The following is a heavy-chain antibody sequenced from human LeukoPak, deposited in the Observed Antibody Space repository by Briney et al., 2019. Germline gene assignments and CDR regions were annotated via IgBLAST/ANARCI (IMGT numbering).Heavy chain of an antibody. CDR1: GFTFSNYG. CDR3: AKAWLRFSYYYYYMDV. D-gene: IGHD5-12*01. V-gene: IGHV3-23*01. Sequence: PGGSLRLSCEASGFTFSNYGMSWVRQAPGKGLEWVSAITASSSSTHDADSVKGRFTISRDNSKNTLYLQMNSLRAEDTAVYYCAKAWLRFSYYYYYMDVWGKGTTVTVSS. CDR2: ITASSSST. J-gene: IGHJ6*03.